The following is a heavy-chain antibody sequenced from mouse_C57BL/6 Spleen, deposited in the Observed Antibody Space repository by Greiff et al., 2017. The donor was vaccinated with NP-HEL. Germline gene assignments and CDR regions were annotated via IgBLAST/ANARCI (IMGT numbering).Heavy chain of an antibody. V-gene: IGHV5-17*01. CDR1: GFTFSDYG. CDR3: AKEEVYGNYGNFDV. D-gene: IGHD2-10*02. Sequence: EVMLVESGGGLVKPGGSLKLSCAASGFTFSDYGMHWVRQAPEKGLEWVAYISSGSSTIYYADTVKGRFTISRDNAKNTLFLQMTSLRSEDTAMYYCAKEEVYGNYGNFDVWGTGTTVTVSS. CDR2: ISSGSSTI. J-gene: IGHJ1*03.